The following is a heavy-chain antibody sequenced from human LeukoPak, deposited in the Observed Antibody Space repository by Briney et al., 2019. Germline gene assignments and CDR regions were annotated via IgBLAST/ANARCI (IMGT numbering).Heavy chain of an antibody. CDR1: GGSISSSSYY. CDR2: IYYSGST. CDR3: ARQGQERILKGWFDT. V-gene: IGHV4-39*01. J-gene: IGHJ5*02. Sequence: PSETLSLTCTVSGGSISSSSYYWGWIRQPPGKGLESIRCIYYSGSTYYNPSLKSRVTISVDTSKNQFSLKLSSVTAADTAVYYCARQGQERILKGWFDTWGQGTLVTVSS. D-gene: IGHD1-1*01.